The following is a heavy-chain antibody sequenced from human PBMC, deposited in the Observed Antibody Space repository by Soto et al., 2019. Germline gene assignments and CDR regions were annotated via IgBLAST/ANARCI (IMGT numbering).Heavy chain of an antibody. V-gene: IGHV1-69*13. CDR2: IIPIFGTA. Sequence: SVKVSCKASGGTFSSYAISWVRQAPGQGLEWMGGIIPIFGTANYAQKFQGRVTITADESTSTAYMELSSLRSEDTAVYYCATTYCSGGSCSLAKFVYWGQGTMVTVYS. CDR1: GGTFSSYA. J-gene: IGHJ4*02. D-gene: IGHD2-15*01. CDR3: ATTYCSGGSCSLAKFVY.